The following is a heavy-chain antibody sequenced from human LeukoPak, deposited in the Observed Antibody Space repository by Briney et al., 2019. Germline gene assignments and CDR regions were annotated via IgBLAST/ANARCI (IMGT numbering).Heavy chain of an antibody. V-gene: IGHV4-38-2*02. D-gene: IGHD2-21*01. J-gene: IGHJ4*02. CDR3: VRDPWEHSRDDSLGY. CDR2: ISHSGIT. Sequence: KASETLSLTCSVSGYSISSGYYWGWIRQPPGKGLEWVGSISHSGITFFNPSLKSRVTMSVDASTNQFSLRLNSVTAADTAVYYCVRDPWEHSRDDSLGYWGQGTLVTISS. CDR1: GYSISSGYY.